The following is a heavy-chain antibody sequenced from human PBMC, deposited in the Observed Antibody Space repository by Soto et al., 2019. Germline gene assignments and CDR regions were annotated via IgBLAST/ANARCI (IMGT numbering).Heavy chain of an antibody. J-gene: IGHJ4*02. CDR3: ARYPSNSGYDFSFDF. CDR1: GYIFTTFG. CDR2: ISPFSGHT. Sequence: QVQLVQSGAEVKKTGASVRVYCKASGYIFTTFGLSWVRQAPGQGLEWMGWISPFSGHTKYPQKFQDRVTMTRDTSTNRSYLEVRSLRSDDTAVYFCARYPSNSGYDFSFDFWGQGTLVTVSS. V-gene: IGHV1-18*01. D-gene: IGHD5-12*01.